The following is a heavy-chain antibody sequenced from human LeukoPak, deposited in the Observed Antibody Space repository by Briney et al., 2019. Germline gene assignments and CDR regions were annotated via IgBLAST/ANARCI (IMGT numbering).Heavy chain of an antibody. D-gene: IGHD6-19*01. J-gene: IGHJ4*02. V-gene: IGHV3-23*01. CDR2: ISGSGAST. CDR3: AKSHSVAVAGTYSTYYFDS. CDR1: GFTFSSFA. Sequence: GGSLRLSCAASGFTFSSFAMSWVRRAPGKGLEWVSYISGSGASTYYADSVKGRFTISRDNSRNTLYLQMSSLRAEDTAVYYCAKSHSVAVAGTYSTYYFDSWGQGTLVTVSS.